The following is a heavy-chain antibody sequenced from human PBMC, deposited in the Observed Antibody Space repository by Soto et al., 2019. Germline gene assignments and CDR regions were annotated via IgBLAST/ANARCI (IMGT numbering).Heavy chain of an antibody. V-gene: IGHV3-30*18. Sequence: GSLSLSCAATGFAFIIYVIHCVRQAPGKGLEWVAVISYDGNNKFYADSVKGRFTISRDISKNTLYLQMNSLRTEDTAVYYCAKGPRGSYYYFDYWGQGTLVTVSS. D-gene: IGHD1-26*01. CDR3: AKGPRGSYYYFDY. J-gene: IGHJ4*02. CDR2: ISYDGNNK. CDR1: GFAFIIYV.